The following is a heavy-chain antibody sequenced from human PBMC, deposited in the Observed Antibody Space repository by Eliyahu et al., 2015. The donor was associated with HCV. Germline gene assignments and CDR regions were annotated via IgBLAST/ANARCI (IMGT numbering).Heavy chain of an antibody. CDR2: ISYDGSNK. J-gene: IGHJ6*02. CDR1: GFTFSSXG. Sequence: QVQLVESGGGVVQPGRSLRLSCAASGFTFSSXGXHWVRQAPGKGLECVAVISYDGSNKYYADSVKGRFTISRDNSKNTLYLQMNSLRAEDTAVYYCAKDTTPPEYDFWSGLSPLHWGQGTTVTVSS. D-gene: IGHD3-3*01. V-gene: IGHV3-30*18. CDR3: AKDTTPPEYDFWSGLSPLH.